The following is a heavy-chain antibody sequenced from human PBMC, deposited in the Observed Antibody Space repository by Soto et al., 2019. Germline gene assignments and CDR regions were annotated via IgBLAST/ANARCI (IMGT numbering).Heavy chain of an antibody. J-gene: IGHJ6*04. CDR3: ARTDRDCYGLDV. CDR2: ISAAGDP. V-gene: IGHV3-13*05. Sequence: EVQLVESGGGLVQPGGSLRLSCEASGFTFRNYDMHWVRQGTVKGLEWVSGISAAGDPDYADSVGGRFTISREHAQNCFFLQVNSVRVCETAVYDSARTDRDCYGLDVWGEGTTVIVCS. CDR1: GFTFRNYD.